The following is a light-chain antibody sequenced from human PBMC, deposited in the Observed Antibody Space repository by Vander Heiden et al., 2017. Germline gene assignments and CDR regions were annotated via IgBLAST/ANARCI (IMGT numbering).Light chain of an antibody. CDR2: YKSDSDK. Sequence: QAVLTQPSSLSASPGASASLTCTLRSGINVGTYRVYWYRQKPGSPPQYVLNYKSDSDKHQGSGVPSRFFGSKDASANAGILLISGLQSEDEADFYCMIWHSSAPVFGGGTKLKVL. CDR1: SGINVGTYR. V-gene: IGLV5-45*03. CDR3: MIWHSSAPV. J-gene: IGLJ3*02.